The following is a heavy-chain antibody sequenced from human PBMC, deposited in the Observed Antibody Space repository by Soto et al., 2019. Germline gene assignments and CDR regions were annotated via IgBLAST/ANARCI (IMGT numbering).Heavy chain of an antibody. CDR3: ARLPSRHLVDY. V-gene: IGHV3-11*06. D-gene: IGHD3-3*02. J-gene: IGHJ4*02. Sequence: SLRLSFAASGFLFNDYYMSWIRHAPGRGLEWVSYISSTRSSDATTTNYADSVKGRFTISRDNAKKSLYLQMNSLRAADTAVYYCARLPSRHLVDYWGQGTLVTVSS. CDR2: ISSTRSSDATTT. CDR1: GFLFNDYY.